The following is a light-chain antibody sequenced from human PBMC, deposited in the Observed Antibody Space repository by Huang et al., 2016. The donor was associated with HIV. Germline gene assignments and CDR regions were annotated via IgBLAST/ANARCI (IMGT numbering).Light chain of an antibody. J-gene: IGKJ2*01. CDR3: QQYNNWLL. CDR1: QSVRSN. V-gene: IGKV3-15*01. CDR2: RAS. Sequence: EIVLTQSPATLSVSPGERATLSCRASQSVRSNLAWYQQKPGQPPRLLIYRASTRATGIPARFSGSGSGTEFTLTISSLQSGDCAVYYCQQYNNWLLFGQGTKVEIK.